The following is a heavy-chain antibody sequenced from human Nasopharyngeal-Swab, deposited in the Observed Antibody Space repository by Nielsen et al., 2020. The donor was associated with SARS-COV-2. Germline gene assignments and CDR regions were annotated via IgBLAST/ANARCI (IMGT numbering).Heavy chain of an antibody. Sequence: WIRQPPGKGLEWIGSLSSSGSTYYNPSLKSRVTISVDTSKNQFSLKLSSVTAADTAVYYCARGFRRYQLLPGWFDPWGQGTLVTVSS. V-gene: IGHV4-30-4*01. CDR2: LSSSGST. D-gene: IGHD2-2*01. J-gene: IGHJ5*02. CDR3: ARGFRRYQLLPGWFDP.